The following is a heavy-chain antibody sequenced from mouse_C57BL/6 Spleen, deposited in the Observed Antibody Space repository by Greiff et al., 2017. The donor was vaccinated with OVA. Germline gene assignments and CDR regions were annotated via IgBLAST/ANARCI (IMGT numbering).Heavy chain of an antibody. CDR1: GYTFTSYW. D-gene: IGHD2-10*02. V-gene: IGHV1-69*01. CDR3: ARQYYWYFDV. Sequence: QVQLQQPGAELVMPGASVKLSCKASGYTFTSYWMHWVKQRPGQGLEWIGEIDPSDSYTNYNQKFKGKSTLTVDKSSSTAYMQLSSLTSEDSAVYYCARQYYWYFDVWGTGTTVTVSS. CDR2: IDPSDSYT. J-gene: IGHJ1*03.